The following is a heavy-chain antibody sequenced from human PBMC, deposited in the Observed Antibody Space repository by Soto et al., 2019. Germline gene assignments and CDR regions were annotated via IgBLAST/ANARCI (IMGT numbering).Heavy chain of an antibody. CDR1: GYTFTSYG. Sequence: QVRLVQSGAEVKKPGASVKVSCKASGYTFTSYGISWVRQAPGQGLGWMGWISAYNGNTNYAQKLQGRVTMTTDTSTSTAYMELRSLRSDDTAVYYCAIGGGYCSGGSCYYYYDIDVWRQGTTVTVSS. D-gene: IGHD2-15*01. CDR3: AIGGGYCSGGSCYYYYDIDV. J-gene: IGHJ6*02. CDR2: ISAYNGNT. V-gene: IGHV1-18*01.